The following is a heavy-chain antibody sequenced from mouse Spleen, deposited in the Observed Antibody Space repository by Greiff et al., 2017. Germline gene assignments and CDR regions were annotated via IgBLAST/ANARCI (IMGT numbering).Heavy chain of an antibody. D-gene: IGHD1-2*01. J-gene: IGHJ2*01. V-gene: IGHV1-26*01. Sequence: EVQLQQSGPELVKPGASVKISCKASGYTFTDYYMNWVKQSHGKSLEWIGDINPNNGGTSYNQKFKGKATLTVDKSSSTAYMELRSLTSEDSAVYYCARRAYYGYYFDYWGQGTTLTVSS. CDR3: ARRAYYGYYFDY. CDR1: GYTFTDYY. CDR2: INPNNGGT.